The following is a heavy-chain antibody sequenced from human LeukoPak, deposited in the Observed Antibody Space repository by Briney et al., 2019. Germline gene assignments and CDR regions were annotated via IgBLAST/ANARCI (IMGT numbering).Heavy chain of an antibody. CDR3: ARDTYYYGSGSYYEVDY. Sequence: PGGSLRLSCAASGFTFSSYSMNWVRQAPGKGLEWVSYISSSSSSTIYYADSVKGRFTISRDNAKNSLYLQMNSLRDEDTAVYYCARDTYYYGSGSYYEVDYWGQGTLVTVSS. J-gene: IGHJ4*02. V-gene: IGHV3-48*02. D-gene: IGHD3-10*01. CDR2: ISSSSSSTI. CDR1: GFTFSSYS.